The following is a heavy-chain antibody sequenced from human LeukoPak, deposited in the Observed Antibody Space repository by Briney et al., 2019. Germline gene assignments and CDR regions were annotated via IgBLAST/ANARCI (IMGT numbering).Heavy chain of an antibody. J-gene: IGHJ4*02. Sequence: SVKVSCKASGGTFSSYAIGWVRHAPGQGLEWMGGIIPIFGTANYAQKFQGRVTITADKSTSTAYMELSSLRSEDTAVYYCAAYGYCSGGSCYSRAYYFDYWGQGTLVIVSS. CDR3: AAYGYCSGGSCYSRAYYFDY. D-gene: IGHD2-15*01. CDR1: GGTFSSYA. CDR2: IIPIFGTA. V-gene: IGHV1-69*06.